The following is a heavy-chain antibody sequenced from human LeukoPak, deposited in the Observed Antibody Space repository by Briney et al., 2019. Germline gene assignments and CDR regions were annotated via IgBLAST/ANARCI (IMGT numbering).Heavy chain of an antibody. J-gene: IGHJ3*02. V-gene: IGHV4-59*08. CDR3: AKYAWGWLDS. Sequence: SETLSLTCTVSGGSLSSFYWSWIRQPPGKGLELIGYIYYSGSTHYNPSLASRVTISVDTSRNQFSLRLRSVTAADTAVYYCAKYAWGWLDSWGQGTMVTVSA. D-gene: IGHD6-19*01. CDR1: GGSLSSFY. CDR2: IYYSGST.